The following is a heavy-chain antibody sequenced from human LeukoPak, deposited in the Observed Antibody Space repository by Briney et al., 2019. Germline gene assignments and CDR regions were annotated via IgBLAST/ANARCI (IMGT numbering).Heavy chain of an antibody. J-gene: IGHJ4*02. CDR3: ARVGTVYSETDY. V-gene: IGHV4-59*13. Sequence: SETLSLTCNVSGGSISSYYWSWMRQPPGKGLEWIGYINYSGGTNYNPSLKSRATISVDMSKNHFSLKLSSVTAADTAVYYCARVGTVYSETDYWGQGTLVTVSS. CDR1: GGSISSYY. D-gene: IGHD2-15*01. CDR2: INYSGGT.